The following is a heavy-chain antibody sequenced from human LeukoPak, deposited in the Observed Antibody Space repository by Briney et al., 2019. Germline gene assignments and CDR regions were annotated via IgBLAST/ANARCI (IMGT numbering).Heavy chain of an antibody. CDR1: GFTLSGYS. CDR3: ARLDYGDPENDY. CDR2: ISTSGSYI. D-gene: IGHD4-17*01. Sequence: GGSLRLSCAASGFTLSGYSMNWVRQAPGKGLEWVSCISTSGSYIYNADSVKGRFTISRDNAKNSLYLQMNSLRAEDTAVYYCARLDYGDPENDYWGQGTLVTVSS. V-gene: IGHV3-21*01. J-gene: IGHJ4*02.